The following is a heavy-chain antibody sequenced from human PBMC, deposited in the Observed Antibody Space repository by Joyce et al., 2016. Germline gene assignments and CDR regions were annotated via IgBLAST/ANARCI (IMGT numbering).Heavy chain of an antibody. CDR1: GGSISTYY. J-gene: IGHJ5*02. V-gene: IGHV4-59*01. CDR3: ARFSDGGGSRRFDP. D-gene: IGHD2-15*01. CDR2: MYDSEST. Sequence: QVQLQESGPGLVKPSETLSLTCTVSGGSISTYYWSWIRQPPGKGLEWIGYMYDSESTDYNPSLKSRVTISVDTSKNHVSLKLSSVTAADTAVYYCARFSDGGGSRRFDPWGQGTLVTVSS.